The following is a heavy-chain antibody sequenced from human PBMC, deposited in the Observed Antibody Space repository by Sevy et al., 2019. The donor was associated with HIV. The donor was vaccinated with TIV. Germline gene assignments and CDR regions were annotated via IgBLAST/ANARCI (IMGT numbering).Heavy chain of an antibody. CDR2: VYYTGGT. V-gene: IGHV4-59*08. CDR3: ARRNDFDI. CDR1: GGSINSDH. Sequence: SETLSLTCTVSGGSINSDHWNWLRQPPGKGLEWIGYVYYTGGTNYNPSLKNRVTISVDRTKNQFSLKLTSVTAADTAVYYCARRNDFDIWGQWTMVTVSS. J-gene: IGHJ3*02.